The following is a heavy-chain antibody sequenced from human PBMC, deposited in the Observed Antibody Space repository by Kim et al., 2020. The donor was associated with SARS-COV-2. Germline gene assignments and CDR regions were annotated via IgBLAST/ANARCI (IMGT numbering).Heavy chain of an antibody. V-gene: IGHV4-34*01. Sequence: INHSGSTNYNPSLKSRVTISVDTSKNQFSLKLSSVTAADTAVYYCANGQGWGQGTLVTVSS. CDR2: INHSGST. J-gene: IGHJ4*02. CDR3: ANGQG.